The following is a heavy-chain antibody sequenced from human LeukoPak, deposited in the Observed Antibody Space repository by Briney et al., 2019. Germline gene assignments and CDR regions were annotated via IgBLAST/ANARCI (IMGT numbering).Heavy chain of an antibody. J-gene: IGHJ3*02. CDR3: ARLDVVPAAIPGIAAANDAFDI. Sequence: PGESLKISCKGSGYSFTSYWIGWVRQMPGKGLEWMGIIYPGDSDTRYSPSFQGQVTISADKSISTAYLQWSSLKASDTAMYYCARLDVVPAAIPGIAAANDAFDIWGQGTMVTVSS. CDR2: IYPGDSDT. V-gene: IGHV5-51*01. CDR1: GYSFTSYW. D-gene: IGHD2-2*02.